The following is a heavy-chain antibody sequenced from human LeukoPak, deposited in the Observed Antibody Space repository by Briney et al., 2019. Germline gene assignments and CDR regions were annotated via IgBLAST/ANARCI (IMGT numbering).Heavy chain of an antibody. Sequence: GASVKVSCKASGYTFTSYGISWVRQAPGQGLEWMGWISAYNGNTNYAQKLQGRVTMTTDTSASTAYMELRSLRSDDTAVYYCARDVPGGYYDSSGYYRSFDYWGQGTLVTVSS. J-gene: IGHJ4*02. CDR2: ISAYNGNT. CDR1: GYTFTSYG. V-gene: IGHV1-18*01. D-gene: IGHD3-22*01. CDR3: ARDVPGGYYDSSGYYRSFDY.